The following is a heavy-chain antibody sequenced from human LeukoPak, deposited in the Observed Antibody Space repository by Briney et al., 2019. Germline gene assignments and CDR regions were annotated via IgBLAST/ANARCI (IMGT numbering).Heavy chain of an antibody. Sequence: GGSLRLSCVASGFTFSSYNMNWVRQAPGKGLEWVSSISSSSSYIYYADSVKGRFTISRDNAKNSLYLQMNSLRAEDTAVYYCARRSPNYYFDYWGQGTPVTVSS. CDR3: ARRSPNYYFDY. V-gene: IGHV3-21*01. J-gene: IGHJ4*02. CDR2: ISSSSSYI. CDR1: GFTFSSYN.